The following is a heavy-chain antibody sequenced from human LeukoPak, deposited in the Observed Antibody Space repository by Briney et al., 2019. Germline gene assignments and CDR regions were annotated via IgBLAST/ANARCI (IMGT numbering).Heavy chain of an antibody. V-gene: IGHV1-3*01. CDR1: GYTFSDYA. J-gene: IGHJ5*02. CDR2: IDAGNGDT. Sequence: GASVKVSCKASGYTFSDYAMHWVRQAPGQRFEWMGWIDAGNGDTRYSQKFQGRVTITRDTSASTAYMELSSLRSEDTAVYYCARDRGRILSFDPWGQGTLVTVSS. CDR3: ARDRGRILSFDP. D-gene: IGHD3-10*01.